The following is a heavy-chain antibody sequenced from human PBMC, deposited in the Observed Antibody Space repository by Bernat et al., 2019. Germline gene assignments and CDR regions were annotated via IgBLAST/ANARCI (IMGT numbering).Heavy chain of an antibody. V-gene: IGHV4-39*01. J-gene: IGHJ3*02. CDR2: IYYSGST. CDR3: ARQRVIAVADPDAFDI. Sequence: QLQLQESGPGLVKPSETLSLTCTVSGGSIRSSSYYWAWIRQPPGKGLEWIGTIYYSGSTYHNPSLKSRVTISVDTSKNQFSLKLSSVTAADTAVYYCARQRVIAVADPDAFDIWGQGTMVTVSS. CDR1: GGSIRSSSYY. D-gene: IGHD6-19*01.